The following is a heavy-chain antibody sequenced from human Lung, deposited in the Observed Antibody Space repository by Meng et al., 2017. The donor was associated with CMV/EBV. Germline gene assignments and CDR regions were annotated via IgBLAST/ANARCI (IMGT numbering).Heavy chain of an antibody. V-gene: IGHV3-21*01. CDR1: EFTFSSYS. CDR2: IGSSSSYI. CDR3: ARAPRDSSGYYYPDY. J-gene: IGHJ4*02. Sequence: GESLKISCAASEFTFSSYSMNWVRQAPGKGLEWVSSIGSSSSYIYYADSVKGRFTISRDNAKNSLYLQMNSLRAEDTAVYYCARAPRDSSGYYYPDYWGQGTLVTVSS. D-gene: IGHD3-22*01.